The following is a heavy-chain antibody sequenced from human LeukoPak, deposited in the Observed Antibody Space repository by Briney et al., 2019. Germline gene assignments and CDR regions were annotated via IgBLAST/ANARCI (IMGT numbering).Heavy chain of an antibody. CDR2: LSWNGATV. V-gene: IGHV3-9*01. CDR1: GFTFDDYA. Sequence: GRSLRLSCAASGFTFDDYAMHWVRQAPGKGLEWVSGLSWNGATVGYADSVKGRFTISRDNTKNSLYLQMSSLKTEDTALYYCAKDIGIALRGATFENWGQGTLVAVSS. D-gene: IGHD3-10*01. CDR3: AKDIGIALRGATFEN. J-gene: IGHJ4*02.